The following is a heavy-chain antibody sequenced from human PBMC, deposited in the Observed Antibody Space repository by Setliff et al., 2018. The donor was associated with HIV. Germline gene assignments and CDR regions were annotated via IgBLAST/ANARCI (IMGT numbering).Heavy chain of an antibody. J-gene: IGHJ1*01. CDR2: INSDGSIT. Sequence: GESLRLSCAASGFTFSSYWMHWVRQAPGKGLVWVSRINSDGSITSYADSVKGRFTISRDNAKNSLYLQMNSLRAEDTAVYYCARADPLGEQVWSLQYFQHWGQGTLVTVSS. CDR3: ARADPLGEQVWSLQYFQH. D-gene: IGHD3-10*01. V-gene: IGHV3-74*01. CDR1: GFTFSSYW.